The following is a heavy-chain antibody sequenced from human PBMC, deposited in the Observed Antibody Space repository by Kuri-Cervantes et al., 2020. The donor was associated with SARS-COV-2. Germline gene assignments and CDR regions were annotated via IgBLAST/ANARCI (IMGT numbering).Heavy chain of an antibody. CDR1: GFTFDDYA. V-gene: IGHV3-9*03. Sequence: SLKISCAASGFTFDDYAMHWVRQAPGKGLEWVSGISWNSGSIGYADSVKGRFTISRDNAKNSLYLQMNSLRAEDMALYYCAKGIAAAGVGAFDIWGKGTMVTVSS. J-gene: IGHJ3*02. D-gene: IGHD6-13*01. CDR3: AKGIAAAGVGAFDI. CDR2: ISWNSGSI.